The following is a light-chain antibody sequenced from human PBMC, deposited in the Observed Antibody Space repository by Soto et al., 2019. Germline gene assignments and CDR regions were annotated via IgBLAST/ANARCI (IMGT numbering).Light chain of an antibody. CDR3: SSYAGSITFVV. CDR1: SSDVGSYNL. Sequence: QAVVTQPASVSGSPGQSITISCTGTSSDVGSYNLVSWYQQHPGKAPKLIIYEDNKRPSGVSNRFSGSKFGNTASLTISGLQAEDEAEYFCSSYAGSITFVVFGGGTKLTVL. V-gene: IGLV2-23*02. J-gene: IGLJ3*02. CDR2: EDN.